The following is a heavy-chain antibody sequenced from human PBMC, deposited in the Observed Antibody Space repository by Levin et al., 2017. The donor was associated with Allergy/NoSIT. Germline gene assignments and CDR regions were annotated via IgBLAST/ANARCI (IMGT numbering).Heavy chain of an antibody. CDR3: ARDPSDTVMINNYFYGLDV. V-gene: IGHV3-21*01. Sequence: GGSLRLSCAASGLTFTTYSVHWVRQAPGKGLDWVSSITSNGRHIYSADSVKGRFTISRDNAKNSVYLQMDSLSADDTAVYYCARDPSDTVMINNYFYGLDVWGQGTTVIVSS. CDR1: GLTFTTYS. D-gene: IGHD5-18*01. CDR2: ITSNGRHI. J-gene: IGHJ6*02.